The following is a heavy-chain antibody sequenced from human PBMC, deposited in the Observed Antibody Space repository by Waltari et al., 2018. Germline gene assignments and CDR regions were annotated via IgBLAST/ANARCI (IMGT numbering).Heavy chain of an antibody. V-gene: IGHV1-69*17. Sequence: QVQLVQSGSEVRKAGSPVKVSCTASGGAGSSFPISWVRQAPGQGLEWMGGIIPIFGLANYGQQFQGRVTITADKSTNTAYMALPSLTSDDTAVYYCAREEPATSGRGGFDPWGQGTLVAVSS. J-gene: IGHJ5*02. CDR1: GGAGSSFP. D-gene: IGHD2-15*01. CDR3: AREEPATSGRGGFDP. CDR2: IIPIFGLA.